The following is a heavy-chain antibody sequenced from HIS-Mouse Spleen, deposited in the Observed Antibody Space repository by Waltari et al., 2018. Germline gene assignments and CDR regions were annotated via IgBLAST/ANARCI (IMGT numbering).Heavy chain of an antibody. CDR1: GGSISSSSYY. Sequence: QLQLQESGPGLVKPSETLSLTCTVSGGSISSSSYYWGWIRQPPGKGLEWIGSIYYSGSTYYNPSLKSQVTISVDTSKNQFSVKLSSVTAADMAVYYCAREIPYSSSWYDWYFDLWGRGTLVTVSS. V-gene: IGHV4-39*07. CDR3: AREIPYSSSWYDWYFDL. D-gene: IGHD6-13*01. CDR2: IYYSGST. J-gene: IGHJ2*01.